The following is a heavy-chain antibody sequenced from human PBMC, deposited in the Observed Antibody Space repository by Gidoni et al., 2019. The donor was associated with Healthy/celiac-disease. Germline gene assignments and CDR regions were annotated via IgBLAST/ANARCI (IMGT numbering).Heavy chain of an antibody. D-gene: IGHD2-2*01. J-gene: IGHJ4*02. Sequence: EVQLVESGGGLVKPGGSLRLSCAASGFTFSSYSMNWVRQAPGKGLEWVSSISSSSSYIYYADSVKGRFTISRDNAKNSLYLQMNSLRAEDTAVYYCARALIVVVPAATGFDDWGQGTLVTVSS. CDR2: ISSSSSYI. CDR1: GFTFSSYS. CDR3: ARALIVVVPAATGFDD. V-gene: IGHV3-21*01.